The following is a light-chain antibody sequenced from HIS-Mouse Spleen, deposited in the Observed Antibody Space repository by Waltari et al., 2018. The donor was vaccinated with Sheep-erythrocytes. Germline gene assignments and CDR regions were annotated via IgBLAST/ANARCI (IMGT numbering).Light chain of an antibody. J-gene: IGLJ1*01. V-gene: IGLV3-1*01. CDR3: CSYAGSYNHV. Sequence: SYELTQPPSVSVSPGQTASITCSGDNLGDHYACWYQQKPGQSPVLVIYQDSKRPSGIPERFSGSNSGNTATLTISGTQAMDEADYYYCSYAGSYNHVFATGTKVTVL. CDR2: QDS. CDR1: NLGDHY.